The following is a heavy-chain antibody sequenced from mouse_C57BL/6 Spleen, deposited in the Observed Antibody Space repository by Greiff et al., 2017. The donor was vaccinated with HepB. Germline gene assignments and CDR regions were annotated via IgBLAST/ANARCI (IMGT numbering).Heavy chain of an antibody. J-gene: IGHJ4*01. CDR1: GFNIKDDY. Sequence: EVQLQQSGAELVRPGASVKLSCTASGFNIKDDYMHWVKQRPEQGLEWIGWIDPETGDTEYASKFQGKATITADTSSNTAYLQLSSLTSEDTAVYYCTPGAGNDYYAMDYWGQGTSVTVSS. CDR3: TPGAGNDYYAMDY. CDR2: IDPETGDT. D-gene: IGHD2-1*01. V-gene: IGHV14-4*01.